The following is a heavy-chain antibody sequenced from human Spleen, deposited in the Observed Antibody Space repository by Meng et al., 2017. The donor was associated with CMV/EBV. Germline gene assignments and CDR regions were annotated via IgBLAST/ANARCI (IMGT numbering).Heavy chain of an antibody. CDR2: TYSSGST. CDR3: ARDRYYDSSGYWIY. J-gene: IGHJ4*02. CDR1: GFSVSTTY. V-gene: IGHV3-66*01. D-gene: IGHD3-22*01. Sequence: GESLKISCAASGFSVSTTYMSWVRQAPGKGLECVSYTYSSGSTYYADSVKGRFTISRDNAKNSLYLQMNSLRAEDTAVYYCARDRYYDSSGYWIYWGQGTLVTVSS.